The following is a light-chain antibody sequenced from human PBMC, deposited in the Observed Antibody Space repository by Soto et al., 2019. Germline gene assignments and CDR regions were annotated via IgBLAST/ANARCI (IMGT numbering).Light chain of an antibody. CDR1: QSVSSN. CDR2: GAS. Sequence: DIVMTQSPATLAVSPGERATLSCRASQSVSSNLAWYQQKPGQAPRLLIYGASTRATGIPARFSGSGSGTEFTLTISSLQSEDFAVYYCQQAWTFGQGTKE. CDR3: QQAWT. V-gene: IGKV3-15*01. J-gene: IGKJ1*01.